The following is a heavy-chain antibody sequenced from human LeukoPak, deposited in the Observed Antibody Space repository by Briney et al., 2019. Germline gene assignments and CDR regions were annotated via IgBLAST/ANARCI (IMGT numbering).Heavy chain of an antibody. CDR2: IDYDSSHI. D-gene: IGHD2-2*01. CDR1: GFTFSTSA. J-gene: IGHJ4*02. V-gene: IGHV3-21*01. Sequence: GGSLRLSCAASGFTFSTSAMNWVRQVPGKGLEWVSSIDYDSSHIYYAASVRGRFTISRDNARNSVYLQMDSLRADDTAVYFCARDVASWHFDYWGQGTLVTVSS. CDR3: ARDVASWHFDY.